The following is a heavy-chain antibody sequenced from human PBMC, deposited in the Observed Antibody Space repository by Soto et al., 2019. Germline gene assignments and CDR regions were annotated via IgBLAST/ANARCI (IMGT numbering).Heavy chain of an antibody. Sequence: PSETLSLTCTVSGGSISSYYWSWIRQPAGKGLEWIGRIYTSGSTNYNPSLKSRVTMSVDTSKNQFSLKLSSVTAADTAVYYCARQDSSSWSEGWFDPWGQGTLITVPS. CDR2: IYTSGST. CDR1: GGSISSYY. V-gene: IGHV4-4*07. D-gene: IGHD6-13*01. CDR3: ARQDSSSWSEGWFDP. J-gene: IGHJ5*02.